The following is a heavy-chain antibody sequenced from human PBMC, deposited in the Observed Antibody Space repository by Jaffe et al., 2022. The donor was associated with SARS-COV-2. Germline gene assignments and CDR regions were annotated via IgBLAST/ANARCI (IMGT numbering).Heavy chain of an antibody. Sequence: EVQLVESGGGLVQPGRSLRLSCAASGFTFDDYAMHWVRQAPGKGLEWVSGISWNSGSIGYADSVKGRFTISRDNAKNSLYLQMNSLRAEDTALYYCAKDVDDYGGNSVVGGYFDLWGRGTLVTVSS. CDR3: AKDVDDYGGNSVVGGYFDL. J-gene: IGHJ2*01. V-gene: IGHV3-9*01. D-gene: IGHD4-17*01. CDR1: GFTFDDYA. CDR2: ISWNSGSI.